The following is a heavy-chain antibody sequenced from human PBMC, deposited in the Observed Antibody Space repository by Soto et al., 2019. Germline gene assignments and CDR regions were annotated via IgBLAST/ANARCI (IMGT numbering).Heavy chain of an antibody. CDR2: ISWDSGGI. CDR3: AKMVVAGTGWFDP. V-gene: IGHV3-9*01. Sequence: DVQLVESGGGLVQPGRSLRLSCAASGFSLDDYAMHWVRQAPGKGLEWVSGISWDSGGIGYADSVKGRFTISRDNAKNSLYLEMNSLRAEDTALYYCAKMVVAGTGWFDPWGQGTLVTVSS. CDR1: GFSLDDYA. J-gene: IGHJ5*02. D-gene: IGHD6-19*01.